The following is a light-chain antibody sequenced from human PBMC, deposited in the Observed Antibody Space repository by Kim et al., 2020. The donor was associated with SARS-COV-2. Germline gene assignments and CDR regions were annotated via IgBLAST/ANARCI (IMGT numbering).Light chain of an antibody. Sequence: AAQGTGVTITCRASQAIRNELGWYQQKPGKAPKVLIYAASTLQSGVSSRFSGSGSGTDFTLTISSLQPEDFATYYCLQDSRYPRTFGQGTKVDIK. V-gene: IGKV1-6*01. CDR2: AAS. J-gene: IGKJ1*01. CDR1: QAIRNE. CDR3: LQDSRYPRT.